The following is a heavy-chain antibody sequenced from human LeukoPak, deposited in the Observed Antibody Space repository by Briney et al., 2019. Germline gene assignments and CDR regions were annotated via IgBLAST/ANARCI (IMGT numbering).Heavy chain of an antibody. V-gene: IGHV4-59*08. D-gene: IGHD5-12*01. CDR1: GVSISSYY. Sequence: SETLSLTCTVSGVSISSYYWSWVRHPPGKGLEWSGYIYYSGSTTYNPSLKSRVTISVDTSKNQFSLKLSSVPAADTAVYYCATGGYSGYDYDYWGQGTLVTVSS. J-gene: IGHJ4*02. CDR2: IYYSGST. CDR3: ATGGYSGYDYDY.